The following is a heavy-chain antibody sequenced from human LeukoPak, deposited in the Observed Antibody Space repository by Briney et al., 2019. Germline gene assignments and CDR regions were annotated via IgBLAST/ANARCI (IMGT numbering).Heavy chain of an antibody. CDR2: IRYDGSNK. CDR1: GFTFSSYG. D-gene: IGHD3-10*01. V-gene: IGHV3-30*02. Sequence: GGSLRLSCAASGFTFSSYGMHWVRQAPGKGLEWVAFIRYDGSNKYYADSVKGRFTISRDNSKNTLYLQMNSLRAEDTAVYYCAREGGLLWFGELLHGGRFDPWGQGTLVTVSS. CDR3: AREGGLLWFGELLHGGRFDP. J-gene: IGHJ5*02.